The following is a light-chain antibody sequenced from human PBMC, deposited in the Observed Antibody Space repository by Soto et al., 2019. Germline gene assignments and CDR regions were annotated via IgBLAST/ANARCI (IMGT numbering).Light chain of an antibody. J-gene: IGLJ2*01. CDR1: NSDVGDYSY. CDR2: DVT. Sequence: QSALTQPRSASGSPGQSVTISCTGTNSDVGDYSYVSWYQQHPGKAPKLLIYDVTKRPSGVPDRFSGSKSGNTASLTISGLQDEDEADYFCCSYTGRYIWVFGGGTKVTVL. V-gene: IGLV2-11*01. CDR3: CSYTGRYIWV.